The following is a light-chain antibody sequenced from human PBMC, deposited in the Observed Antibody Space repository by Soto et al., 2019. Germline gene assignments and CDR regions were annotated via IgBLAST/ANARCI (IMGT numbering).Light chain of an antibody. V-gene: IGLV2-11*01. J-gene: IGLJ1*01. CDR2: DVS. Sequence: LTQPRSLSGSPGQSVTISCTVAGSDVGGYNYVSWYQQHPGKAPKLMIYDVSKRPSGVPDRFSGSKSGNTASLTISGLQADDEADYYCCSYAGSYTFYVFGTGTKVTVL. CDR1: GSDVGGYNY. CDR3: CSYAGSYTFYV.